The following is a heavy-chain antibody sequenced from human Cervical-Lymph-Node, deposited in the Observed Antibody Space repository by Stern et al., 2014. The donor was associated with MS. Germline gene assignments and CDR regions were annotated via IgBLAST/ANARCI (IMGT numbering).Heavy chain of an antibody. J-gene: IGHJ4*02. CDR1: GYAFTDYF. Sequence: QVQLMQSGAEVRKPGASVKLSCKSSGYAFTDYFIQLVRQAPGQGLEWMGLINPTSGSTIYAQKFLGRVTMTRDTSTTTVYMHLSSLRSEDTAIYYCARGEGRFAYWGKGTLVTVSS. D-gene: IGHD3-3*01. V-gene: IGHV1-46*01. CDR3: ARGEGRFAY. CDR2: INPTSGST.